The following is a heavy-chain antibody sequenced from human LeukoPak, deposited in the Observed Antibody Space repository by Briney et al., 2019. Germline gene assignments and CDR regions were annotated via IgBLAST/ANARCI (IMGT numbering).Heavy chain of an antibody. Sequence: GGSLRLSCAASGFTFNSYWMSWVRQAPGKGLEWVSGITSDGSTYYADSVRGRFIISRDNSKNTLYLQMNSLRAENRALYYCAREYMDVWGKGTMVTISS. V-gene: IGHV3-23*01. CDR2: ITSDGST. CDR1: GFTFNSYW. J-gene: IGHJ6*03. CDR3: AREYMDV.